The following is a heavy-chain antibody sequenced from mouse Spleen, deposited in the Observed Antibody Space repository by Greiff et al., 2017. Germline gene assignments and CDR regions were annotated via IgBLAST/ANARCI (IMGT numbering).Heavy chain of an antibody. CDR1: GFSLTSYG. CDR2: IWGGGST. CDR3: AIYGSSYYYAMDY. Sequence: VQLQQSGPGLVAPSQSLSITCTVSGFSLTSYGVDWVRQSPGKGLEWLGVIWGGGSTNYNSALKSRLSISKDNSKSQVFLKMNSLQTDDTAMYYCAIYGSSYYYAMDYWGQGTSVTVSS. J-gene: IGHJ4*01. D-gene: IGHD1-1*01. V-gene: IGHV2-6*01.